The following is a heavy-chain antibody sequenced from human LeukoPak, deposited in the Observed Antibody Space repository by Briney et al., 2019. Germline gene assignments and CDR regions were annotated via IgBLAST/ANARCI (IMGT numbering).Heavy chain of an antibody. V-gene: IGHV4-34*01. D-gene: IGHD3-22*01. Sequence: SETLSLTCAVSGGSFSGYYWSWIRQPSGKGLEWIGEINHSGSTKYNPSLKSRVTISVDTSKNQFSLNLTSVTAEDTAVYYCARDLFYYDSSGHPDYWGQGTLVTVSS. CDR3: ARDLFYYDSSGHPDY. CDR2: INHSGST. CDR1: GGSFSGYY. J-gene: IGHJ4*02.